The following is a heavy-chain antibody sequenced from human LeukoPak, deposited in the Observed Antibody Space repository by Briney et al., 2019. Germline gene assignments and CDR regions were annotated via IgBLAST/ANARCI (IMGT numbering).Heavy chain of an antibody. CDR2: ISAYNGNT. J-gene: IGHJ6*03. V-gene: IGHV1-18*01. CDR1: GYTFTSYG. Sequence: GSVKVSCKASGYTFTSYGISWVRQAPGQGLEWMGWISAYNGNTNYAQKLQGRVTTTTDTSTSAAYMELRSLRSDDTAVYYCARDHKYSSSWYQNYYYYYYMDVWGKGTTVTISS. D-gene: IGHD6-13*01. CDR3: ARDHKYSSSWYQNYYYYYYMDV.